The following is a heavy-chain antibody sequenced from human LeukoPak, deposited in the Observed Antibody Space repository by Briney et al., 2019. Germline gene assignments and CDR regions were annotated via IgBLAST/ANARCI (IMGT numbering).Heavy chain of an antibody. Sequence: GGSLRLSCAASGFTFSNSWMNWVRQAPGKGLVWISRIKSDASSIGYADSVKGRFTISRDNSKNTVSLQMNSLRAEDTAVYYCAKRVEYSSSSGGYFDYWGQGILVTVSS. D-gene: IGHD6-6*01. CDR2: IKSDASSI. V-gene: IGHV3-74*01. CDR3: AKRVEYSSSSGGYFDY. CDR1: GFTFSNSW. J-gene: IGHJ4*02.